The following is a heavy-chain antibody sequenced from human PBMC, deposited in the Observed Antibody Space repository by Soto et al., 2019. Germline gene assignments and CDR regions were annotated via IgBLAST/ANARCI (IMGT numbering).Heavy chain of an antibody. CDR3: ARGSGPDYYYYGMDV. D-gene: IGHD2-15*01. V-gene: IGHV1-46*01. Sequence: ASVKVSCKASGYTFTSYYMHWVRQAPGQGLEWMGIINPSGGSTSYAQKFQGRVTMTRDTSTSTVYMELSSLRSEDTAVYYCARGSGPDYYYYGMDVWGQGTTVTVSS. CDR1: GYTFTSYY. CDR2: INPSGGST. J-gene: IGHJ6*02.